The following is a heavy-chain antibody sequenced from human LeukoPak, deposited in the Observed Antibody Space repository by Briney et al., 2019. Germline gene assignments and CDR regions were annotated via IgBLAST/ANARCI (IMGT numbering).Heavy chain of an antibody. J-gene: IGHJ6*02. CDR1: GGSISSYY. CDR2: IYTSGST. V-gene: IGHV4-4*07. CDR3: ARGHAVNYYGSGSYDGMDV. D-gene: IGHD3-10*01. Sequence: SETLSLTCTVSGGSISSYYWSWIRQPAGKGLERIGRIYTSGSTNYNPSLKSRVTMSVDTSKNQFSLKLSSVTAADTAVYYCARGHAVNYYGSGSYDGMDVWGQGTTVTVSS.